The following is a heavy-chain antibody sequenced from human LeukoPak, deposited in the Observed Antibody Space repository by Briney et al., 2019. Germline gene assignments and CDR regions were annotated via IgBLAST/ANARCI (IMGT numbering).Heavy chain of an antibody. D-gene: IGHD6-6*01. V-gene: IGHV3-74*03. Sequence: PGGSLRLSCAASGFTFSRSRMHWVRQAPGKGLVWVSRINTDGSDTMYADSVKGRFTISRDNAKNTLYLQMNSLRADDTAVYFCARGVYAFDVWGQGTMVTVSS. CDR3: ARGVYAFDV. CDR1: GFTFSRSR. J-gene: IGHJ3*01. CDR2: INTDGSDT.